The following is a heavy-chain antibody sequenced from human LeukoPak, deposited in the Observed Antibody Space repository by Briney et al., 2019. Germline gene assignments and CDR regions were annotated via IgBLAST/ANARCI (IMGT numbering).Heavy chain of an antibody. CDR3: ANNPTSDYGDYVIPY. J-gene: IGHJ4*02. CDR1: GFTFSSYA. CDR2: ISGSGGST. Sequence: GGSLRLSCAASGFTFSSYAMSWVRQAPGNGLEWVSAISGSGGSTYYADSVKGRFTISRDNSKNTLYLQMNSLRAEDTAVYYRANNPTSDYGDYVIPYWGQGTLVTVSS. D-gene: IGHD4-17*01. V-gene: IGHV3-23*01.